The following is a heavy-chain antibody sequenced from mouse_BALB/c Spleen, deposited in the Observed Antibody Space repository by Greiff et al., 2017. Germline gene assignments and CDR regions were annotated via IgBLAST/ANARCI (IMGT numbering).Heavy chain of an antibody. CDR1: GFTFSSYA. CDR2: ISSGGSYT. CDR3: ARDGNYVGFAY. Sequence: EVKLVESGGGLVKPGGSLKLSCAASGFTFSSYAMSWVRQSPEKRLEWVAEISSGGSYTYYPDTVTGRFTISRDNAKNTLYLEMSSLRSEDTAMYYCARDGNYVGFAYWGQGTLVTVSA. V-gene: IGHV5-9-4*01. J-gene: IGHJ3*01. D-gene: IGHD2-1*01.